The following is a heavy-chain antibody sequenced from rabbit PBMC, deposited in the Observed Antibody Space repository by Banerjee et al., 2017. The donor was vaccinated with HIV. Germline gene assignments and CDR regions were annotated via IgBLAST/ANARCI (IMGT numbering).Heavy chain of an antibody. CDR2: IYTGTGST. CDR1: GISFSSNYW. D-gene: IGHD4-2*01. V-gene: IGHV1S45*01. Sequence: QQQLEESGGGLVKPGGTLTLTCKASGISFSSNYWICWVRQAPGKGLEWIACIYTGTGSTYYASWAKGRFTISKTSSTTVTLQMTSLTAADTATYFCARYGGSNYGMDLWGPGTLVTVS. J-gene: IGHJ6*01. CDR3: ARYGGSNYGMDL.